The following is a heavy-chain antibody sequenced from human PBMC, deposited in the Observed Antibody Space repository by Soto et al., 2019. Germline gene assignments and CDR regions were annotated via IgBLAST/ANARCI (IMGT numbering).Heavy chain of an antibody. CDR1: GFTVSNIY. CDR3: ARGYPDSSGFYYFDY. Sequence: GGSLRLSCAASGFTVSNIYMKWVRQAPGKGLEWVSVIYSGGSTYYADSVKGRFTISRDNSKNTLNLQMNSLRAEDTAVYYCARGYPDSSGFYYFDYWGHGTLVTVSS. J-gene: IGHJ4*01. CDR2: IYSGGST. D-gene: IGHD3-22*01. V-gene: IGHV3-53*01.